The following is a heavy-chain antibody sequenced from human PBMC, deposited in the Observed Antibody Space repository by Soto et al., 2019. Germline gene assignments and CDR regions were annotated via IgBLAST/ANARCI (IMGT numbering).Heavy chain of an antibody. J-gene: IGHJ6*02. CDR3: AREGAYYDILTGYSTPYGMDV. V-gene: IGHV3-21*01. CDR2: ISSSSSYI. Sequence: GGSLRLCCAASGFTFSSYSMNWVRQAPGKGLEWVSSISSSSSYIYYADSVKGRFTISRDNAKNSLYLQMNSLRAEDTAVYYCAREGAYYDILTGYSTPYGMDVWGQGTTVTVSS. CDR1: GFTFSSYS. D-gene: IGHD3-9*01.